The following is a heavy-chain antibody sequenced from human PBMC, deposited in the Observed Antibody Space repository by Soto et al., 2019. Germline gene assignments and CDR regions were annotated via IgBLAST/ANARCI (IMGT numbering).Heavy chain of an antibody. Sequence: ASVKVSCKASGVTFSSYTISWVRQAPGQGLEWMGRIIPILGIANYAQKFQGRVTITADKSTSTAYMELSSLRSEDTAVYYCARARGVPPREAFDIWVQGTMVTVSS. CDR2: IIPILGIA. D-gene: IGHD1-26*01. V-gene: IGHV1-69*02. CDR3: ARARGVPPREAFDI. J-gene: IGHJ3*02. CDR1: GVTFSSYT.